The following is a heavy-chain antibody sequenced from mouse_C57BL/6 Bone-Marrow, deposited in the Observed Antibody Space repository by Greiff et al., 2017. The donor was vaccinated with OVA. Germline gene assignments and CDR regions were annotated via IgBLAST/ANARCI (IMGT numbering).Heavy chain of an antibody. D-gene: IGHD2-10*02. J-gene: IGHJ1*03. CDR2: INPYNGGT. Sequence: VQLQQSGPVLVKPGASVKMSCKASGYTFTDYSMNWVHQSHGKSLEWIGVINPYNGGTSYNQKYKGKATFTVDKSYSHAYMDLNSLTSEDSAVYYCARWRVWYNWYFDVWGTGTTVTVSS. CDR1: GYTFTDYS. CDR3: ARWRVWYNWYFDV. V-gene: IGHV1-19*01.